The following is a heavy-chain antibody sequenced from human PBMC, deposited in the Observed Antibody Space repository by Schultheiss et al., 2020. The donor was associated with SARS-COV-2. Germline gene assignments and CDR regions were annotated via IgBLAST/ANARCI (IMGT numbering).Heavy chain of an antibody. Sequence: GESLKISCAASGFTFSDYYMSWIRQAPGKGLEWVAFIWYDGSQQYYADSVKGRFTISRDNAKNSLYLQMNSLRAEDTAVYYCARDQIGGYGLVGTAFGYWGQGTLVTVSS. D-gene: IGHD1-26*01. CDR3: ARDQIGGYGLVGTAFGY. V-gene: IGHV3-33*08. CDR2: IWYDGSQQ. J-gene: IGHJ4*02. CDR1: GFTFSDYY.